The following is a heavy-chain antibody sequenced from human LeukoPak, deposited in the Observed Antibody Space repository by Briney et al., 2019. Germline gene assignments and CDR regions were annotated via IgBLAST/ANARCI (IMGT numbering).Heavy chain of an antibody. CDR2: FTADGSST. V-gene: IGHV3-74*01. D-gene: IGHD1-14*01. CDR3: ARAQMGTPTDC. Sequence: PGGSLRLSCAASGFTFSSHGMHWVRQAPGKGLVWVSRFTADGSSTIYADSVMGRFTVSRDIAKNTLYLQMYSLRAEDTAVYYCARAQMGTPTDCWGQGTLVTVSS. J-gene: IGHJ4*02. CDR1: GFTFSSHG.